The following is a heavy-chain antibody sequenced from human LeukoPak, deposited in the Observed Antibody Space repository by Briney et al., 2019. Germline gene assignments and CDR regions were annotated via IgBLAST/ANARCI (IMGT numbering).Heavy chain of an antibody. D-gene: IGHD2-2*01. Sequence: ISWNSGSIGYADSVKGRFTISRDNAKNSLYLQMNSLRAEDTALYYCAKDNPAVPAAMFYWGQGTLVTVSS. V-gene: IGHV3-9*01. CDR2: ISWNSGSI. J-gene: IGHJ4*02. CDR3: AKDNPAVPAAMFY.